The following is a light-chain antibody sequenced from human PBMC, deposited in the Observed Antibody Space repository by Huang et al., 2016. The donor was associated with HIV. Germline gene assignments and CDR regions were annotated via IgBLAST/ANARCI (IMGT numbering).Light chain of an antibody. Sequence: EIVMRQSPATMSTSPGERVTLSCTASQSVSSNLAWYQQKPGQGPRLLIYGASTRATGIPARVSCSGSGTEFTLTISSLQSEDFAVYYCQQYNNLPRTFGQGTKVEIK. V-gene: IGKV3-15*01. CDR2: GAS. J-gene: IGKJ1*01. CDR3: QQYNNLPRT. CDR1: QSVSSN.